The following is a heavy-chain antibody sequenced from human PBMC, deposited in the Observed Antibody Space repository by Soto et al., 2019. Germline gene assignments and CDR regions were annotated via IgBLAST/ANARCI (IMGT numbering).Heavy chain of an antibody. J-gene: IGHJ4*02. D-gene: IGHD7-27*01. CDR2: MNPNNGNT. V-gene: IGHV1-8*01. Sequence: QVQLVQSGAEVKKPGASVKVSCKAAAYTFTSYDINWVRQATGQDFEWMGWMNPNNGNTAYAQKFQGXXTXTXXTSKSTAFMELSRLTSEDTAVYYCARGPRNWGVDYWGQGTLVTVSS. CDR1: AYTFTSYD. CDR3: ARGPRNWGVDY.